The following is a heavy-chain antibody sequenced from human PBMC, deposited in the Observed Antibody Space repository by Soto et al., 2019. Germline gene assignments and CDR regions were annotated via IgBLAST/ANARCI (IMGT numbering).Heavy chain of an antibody. V-gene: IGHV4-34*02. D-gene: IGHD6-6*01. CDR3: ARGRLSVAARPRGYYFDY. CDR2: VNHSGGT. CDR1: RESFSGSY. J-gene: IGHJ4*02. Sequence: QVQLQQWGAGLLKPSETLSLSCGVSRESFSGSYWTWIRQPPGKGLEWIGEVNHSGGTNYNPSLKSRVTISVDTSKSQFSLNVSSVTAADAAVYFCARGRLSVAARPRGYYFDYWGQGTLVTVSS.